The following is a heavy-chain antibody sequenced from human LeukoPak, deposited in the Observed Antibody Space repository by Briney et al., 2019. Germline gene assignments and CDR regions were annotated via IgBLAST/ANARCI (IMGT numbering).Heavy chain of an antibody. Sequence: GASVKVSCKASGGTFTSYVFAWVRQAPGQGLEWMGGIIPIFGTPNYAQKFQGRVTISADESTSTAYMELSSLRSEDTAVYYCARSAPKKHLWLQYYFDSWGQGTLVTVSS. CDR2: IIPIFGTP. J-gene: IGHJ4*02. CDR3: ARSAPKKHLWLQYYFDS. V-gene: IGHV1-69*13. CDR1: GGTFTSYV. D-gene: IGHD5-24*01.